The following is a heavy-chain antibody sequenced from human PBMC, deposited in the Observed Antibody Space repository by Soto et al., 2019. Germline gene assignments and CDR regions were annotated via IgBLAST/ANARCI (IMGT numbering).Heavy chain of an antibody. D-gene: IGHD1-7*01. CDR3: AKGDWNYAYYYYYMDV. V-gene: IGHV3-23*01. J-gene: IGHJ6*03. CDR1: GFTFSSYA. Sequence: GGSLRLSCAASGFTFSSYAMSWVRQAPGKGLEWVSAISGSGGSTYYADSVKGRFTISRDNSKNTLYLQMNSLRAEDTAGYYCAKGDWNYAYYYYYMDVWGKGTTVTVSS. CDR2: ISGSGGST.